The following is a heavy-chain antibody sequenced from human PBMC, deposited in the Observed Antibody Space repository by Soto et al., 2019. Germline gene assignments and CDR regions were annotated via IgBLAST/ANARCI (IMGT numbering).Heavy chain of an antibody. CDR3: ARDSPPLKYGSGSLKNYYGMDV. CDR2: IYYSGST. Sequence: SETLSLTCTVSGGSISSGGYYWSWIRQHPGKGLEWIGYIYYSGSTYYNPSLKSRVTISVDTSKNQFSLKLSSVTAADTAVYYCARDSPPLKYGSGSLKNYYGMDVWGQGTTVTVSS. V-gene: IGHV4-31*03. CDR1: GGSISSGGYY. J-gene: IGHJ6*02. D-gene: IGHD3-10*01.